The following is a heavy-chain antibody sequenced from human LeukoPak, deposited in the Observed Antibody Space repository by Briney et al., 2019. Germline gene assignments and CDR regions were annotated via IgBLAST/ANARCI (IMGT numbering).Heavy chain of an antibody. CDR2: IYYSGST. D-gene: IGHD2-2*01. CDR3: ARARHCSSTSCYHYYYYGMDV. Sequence: SQTLSLTCTVSGGSISSGDYYWSWIRQPPGKGLEWIGYIYYSGSTYYNPSLKSRVTISVDTSKNQFSLKLSSVTAADTAVYYCARARHCSSTSCYHYYYYGMDVWGQGTTVTVSS. J-gene: IGHJ6*02. V-gene: IGHV4-30-4*01. CDR1: GGSISSGDYY.